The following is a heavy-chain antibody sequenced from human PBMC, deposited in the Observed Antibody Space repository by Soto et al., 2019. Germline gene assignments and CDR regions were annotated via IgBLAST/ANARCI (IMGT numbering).Heavy chain of an antibody. D-gene: IGHD1-7*01. J-gene: IGHJ4*02. CDR3: ARDMTRTVVPYFDF. V-gene: IGHV1-69*06. Sequence: GASAKVSCKASGGTFSNYVVNWVRQAPGQGLEWMGRIIPISGAANYAQKFQGRVTITADKSTSTSYMELSSLRSEDTAVYYCARDMTRTVVPYFDFWGQGTLVTVSS. CDR2: IIPISGAA. CDR1: GGTFSNYV.